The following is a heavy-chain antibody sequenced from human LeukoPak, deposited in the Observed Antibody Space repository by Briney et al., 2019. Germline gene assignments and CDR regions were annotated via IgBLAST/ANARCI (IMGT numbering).Heavy chain of an antibody. Sequence: GGSLRLSCAASGFTFSSYSMNWVRQAPGKGLEWVANIKQDGSEKYYVDSVKGRFTISRDNAKNSLYLQMNSLRAEDTAVYYCAREFPLRSFFDYWGQGTLVTVSS. V-gene: IGHV3-7*01. J-gene: IGHJ4*02. CDR2: IKQDGSEK. CDR3: AREFPLRSFFDY. CDR1: GFTFSSYS.